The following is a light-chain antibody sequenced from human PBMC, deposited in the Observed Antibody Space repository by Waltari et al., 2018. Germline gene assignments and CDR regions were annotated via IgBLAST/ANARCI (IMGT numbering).Light chain of an antibody. CDR1: QSVSSNY. CDR2: GAS. Sequence: EIVLTQSPGTLSLSPGERATLSCRASQSVSSNYLAWYQQRPGQAPRLLIYGASSRATGIPDRFSGSGSVTDFTLTISRLEPEDFAVYFCQQYGTSLYTFGQGTKLEIK. V-gene: IGKV3-20*01. CDR3: QQYGTSLYT. J-gene: IGKJ2*01.